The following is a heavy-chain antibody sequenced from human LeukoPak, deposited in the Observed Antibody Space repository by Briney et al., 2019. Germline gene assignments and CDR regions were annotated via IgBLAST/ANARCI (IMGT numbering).Heavy chain of an antibody. Sequence: SETLSLTCTVSGGSISSRTYYWGWIRQPPGKGLEWIGSIYYTGGTYYNPSLQSRFTTSLDTSKNQFSLKLSSVTAADTAIYYCTGELAGTTVHYWGQGTLVTVSS. CDR3: TGELAGTTVHY. CDR2: IYYTGGT. J-gene: IGHJ4*02. CDR1: GGSISSRTYY. D-gene: IGHD1-7*01. V-gene: IGHV4-39*07.